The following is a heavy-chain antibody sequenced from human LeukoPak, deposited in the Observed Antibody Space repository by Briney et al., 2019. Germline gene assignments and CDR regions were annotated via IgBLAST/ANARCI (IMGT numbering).Heavy chain of an antibody. J-gene: IGHJ4*02. CDR3: AAGRPYSPLDN. CDR1: GATFTDYS. CDR2: INLIGGKT. D-gene: IGHD5-18*01. Sequence: GASVKVSCTVSGATFTDYSLNWVRQAPGKGLEWMGGINLIGGKTFYAQKFQGRVTMTEDSSTNTSYMELTNLRSEDTAFYYCAAGRPYSPLDNWGQGTLLTVSS. V-gene: IGHV1-24*01.